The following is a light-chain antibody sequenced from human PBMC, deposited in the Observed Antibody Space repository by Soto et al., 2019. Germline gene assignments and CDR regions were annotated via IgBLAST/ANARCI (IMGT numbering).Light chain of an antibody. Sequence: QSVLTQPPSVSGAPGQRVLISCTGSSSNIGAGYDVHWYQHLPGTAPKLLIYGNVNRPSGVPDRFSGSKSGTSASLAITGLQAEDEADYYCQSYERSLSGYVFGTGTKVTVL. CDR3: QSYERSLSGYV. CDR1: SSNIGAGYD. V-gene: IGLV1-40*01. J-gene: IGLJ1*01. CDR2: GNV.